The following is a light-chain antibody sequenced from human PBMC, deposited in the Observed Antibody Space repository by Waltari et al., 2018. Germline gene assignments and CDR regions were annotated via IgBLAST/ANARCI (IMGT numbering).Light chain of an antibody. CDR2: EGS. J-gene: IGLJ2*01. CDR1: SRDVGSSNL. V-gene: IGLV2-23*03. CDR3: CSYAGGSAFVV. Sequence: QSALTQPASLSGSPGQSITISCTGTSRDVGSSNLVSWYQQHPGKAPKLIIYEGSKRPLGVSNCCSGSQSGNTASLPISGLQAEDEADYHCCSYAGGSAFVVFGGGTKLTVL.